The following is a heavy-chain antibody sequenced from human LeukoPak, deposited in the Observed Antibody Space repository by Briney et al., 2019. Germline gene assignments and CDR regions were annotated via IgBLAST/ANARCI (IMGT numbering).Heavy chain of an antibody. J-gene: IGHJ4*02. CDR1: GFTFSRFS. V-gene: IGHV3-23*01. Sequence: GGSLRLSCAASGFTFSRFSMNWVRQAPGKGLEWVSTISGGGGSTYYAGSVKGRFTISRDNSKNTLYLQVNSLRAEDTAVYYCAKGGKWDVTPFDYWGQGTLVTVSS. CDR3: AKGGKWDVTPFDY. CDR2: ISGGGGST. D-gene: IGHD1-26*01.